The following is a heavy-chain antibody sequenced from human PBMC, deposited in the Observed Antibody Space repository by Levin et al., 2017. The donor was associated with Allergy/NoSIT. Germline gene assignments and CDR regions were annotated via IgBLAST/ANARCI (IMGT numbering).Heavy chain of an antibody. Sequence: SETLSLTCTVSGGSISSYYWSWIRQPPGKGLEWIGYIYYSGSTNYNPSLKSRVTISVDTSKNQFSLKLSSVTAADTAVYYCARDGYYYDSSGYYDAFDIWGQGTMVTVSS. V-gene: IGHV4-59*01. D-gene: IGHD3-22*01. CDR3: ARDGYYYDSSGYYDAFDI. CDR1: GGSISSYY. CDR2: IYYSGST. J-gene: IGHJ3*02.